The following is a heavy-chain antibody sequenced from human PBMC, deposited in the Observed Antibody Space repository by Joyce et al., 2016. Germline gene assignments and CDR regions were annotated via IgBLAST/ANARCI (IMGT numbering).Heavy chain of an antibody. Sequence: QVHLVQSGAEMTKPGSSVKVSCKTSGDTFSKSAFSWVRQAPGQGLEWRGGITPVLGTAKYTQKFLGRVTMTADESTSTVYMELNSLRSEDTAVYYCASEPIGVTASPFDLWGRGTLVTVSS. CDR2: ITPVLGTA. J-gene: IGHJ2*01. CDR3: ASEPIGVTASPFDL. D-gene: IGHD6-19*01. V-gene: IGHV1-69*01. CDR1: GDTFSKSA.